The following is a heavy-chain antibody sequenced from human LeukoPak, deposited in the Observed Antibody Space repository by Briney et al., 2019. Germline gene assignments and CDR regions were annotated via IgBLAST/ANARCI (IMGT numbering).Heavy chain of an antibody. J-gene: IGHJ4*02. CDR1: GFTFSSYH. CDR3: ARDLGYYDD. V-gene: IGHV3-21*01. CDR2: ISSNSDYI. Sequence: GGSLRLSYAASGFTFSSYHINWVRQAPGKGLEWVSSISSNSDYIYYADSVKGRFTISRGNAKNSLYLQMNSLRAEDTAVYYCARDLGYYDDWGQGTLVTVSS.